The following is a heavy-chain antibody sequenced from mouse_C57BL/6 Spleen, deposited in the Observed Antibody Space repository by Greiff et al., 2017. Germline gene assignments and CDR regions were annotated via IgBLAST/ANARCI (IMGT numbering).Heavy chain of an antibody. D-gene: IGHD1-1*01. CDR3: ARQSSSYWYFDV. CDR2: INYDGSST. CDR1: GFTFSDYY. V-gene: IGHV5-16*01. Sequence: DVKLVESEGGLVQPGSSMKLSCTASGFTFSDYYMAWVRQVPEKGLEWVANINYDGSSTYYLDSLKSRFIISRDNAKNILYLQMSSLKSEDTATYYCARQSSSYWYFDVWGTGTTVTVSS. J-gene: IGHJ1*03.